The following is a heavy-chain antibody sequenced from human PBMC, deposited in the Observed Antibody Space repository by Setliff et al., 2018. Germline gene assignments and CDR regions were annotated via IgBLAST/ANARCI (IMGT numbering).Heavy chain of an antibody. CDR2: ISPYNGHT. CDR3: SRLVRYCTTTSCRGASGAEL. D-gene: IGHD2-2*01. J-gene: IGHJ4*02. V-gene: IGHV1-18*01. CDR1: AYLLTSYG. Sequence: GASVKVSCKTSAYLLTSYGLTWVRQAPGQGLDWMGWISPYNGHTNYAQKFQDRVTMTTETSTKTAYLELRSLTSDDTAVYYCSRLVRYCTTTSCRGASGAELWGQGTLVTVSS.